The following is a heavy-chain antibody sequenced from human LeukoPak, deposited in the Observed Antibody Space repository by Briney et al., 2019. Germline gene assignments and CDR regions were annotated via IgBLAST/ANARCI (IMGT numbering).Heavy chain of an antibody. Sequence: SGTLSLTCAVSGGSISSSNWWSWVRQPPGKGLEWIGEIYHSGSTNYNPSLKSRVTISVDKSKNQFSLKLSSVTAADTAVYYCAALGGYYYGSGSYYDIDYWGQGTLVIVSS. J-gene: IGHJ4*02. CDR1: GGSISSSNW. V-gene: IGHV4-4*02. CDR2: IYHSGST. D-gene: IGHD3-10*01. CDR3: AALGGYYYGSGSYYDIDY.